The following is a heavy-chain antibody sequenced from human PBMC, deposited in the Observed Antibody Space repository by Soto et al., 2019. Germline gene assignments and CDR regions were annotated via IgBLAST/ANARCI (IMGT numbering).Heavy chain of an antibody. CDR1: GGSFSGYY. Sequence: QVQLQQWGAGLLKPSETLSLTCAVYGGSFSGYYWSWIRQPPGKGLEWIGAINHSGSTNYNPSLKSRVTISVDTYKDQFSLMLGCVTAADTAVYYCARWGPLTCIAEAGLYYFDYWGQRTRVTV. CDR2: INHSGST. V-gene: IGHV4-34*01. D-gene: IGHD6-13*01. CDR3: ARWGPLTCIAEAGLYYFDY. J-gene: IGHJ4*02.